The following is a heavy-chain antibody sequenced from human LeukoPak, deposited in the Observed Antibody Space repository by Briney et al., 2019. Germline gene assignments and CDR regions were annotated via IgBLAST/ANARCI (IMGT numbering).Heavy chain of an antibody. Sequence: ASVKVSCKASGYTFTSYDINWVRQATGQGLEWMGWMNPNSGNTGYAQKFQGRVTMTRNTSISTAYMELSSLRSEDTAVYYCARASGYFDWLFPPGHYYYYYMDVWGKGTTVTISS. D-gene: IGHD3-9*01. CDR1: GYTFTSYD. J-gene: IGHJ6*03. CDR2: MNPNSGNT. V-gene: IGHV1-8*01. CDR3: ARASGYFDWLFPPGHYYYYYMDV.